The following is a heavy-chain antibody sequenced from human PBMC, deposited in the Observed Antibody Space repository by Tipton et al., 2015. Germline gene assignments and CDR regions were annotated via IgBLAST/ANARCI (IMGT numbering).Heavy chain of an antibody. CDR1: GFTFSSYE. D-gene: IGHD3-22*01. CDR2: ITSSGSIK. J-gene: IGHJ4*02. Sequence: QLVQSGGGLVQPGGSLRLSCAASGFTFSSYEMNWVRQAPGKGLEWVSYITSSGSIKLYADSVKGRFTISRDNAKHSLFLQMNSLRAEDTALYYCVRWGHSDTSGYYPFDYWGQGTLVTVSS. V-gene: IGHV3-48*03. CDR3: VRWGHSDTSGYYPFDY.